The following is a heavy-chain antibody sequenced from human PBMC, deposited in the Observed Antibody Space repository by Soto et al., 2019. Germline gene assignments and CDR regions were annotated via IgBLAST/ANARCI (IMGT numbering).Heavy chain of an antibody. CDR2: ISGSGDKT. J-gene: IGHJ4*02. CDR1: GFIFRNFA. V-gene: IGHV3-23*01. Sequence: EVQLLESGGGLVQPGGSLRLSCGASGFIFRNFAMSWVRQAPGKGLEWVSTISGSGDKTYSADSVKGRFTISRDNSKDTLYLQMSSLRAEDTAVYYCAKVHRIFFDGAGSRGARDYWGQGTAVTVSS. D-gene: IGHD2-15*01. CDR3: AKVHRIFFDGAGSRGARDY.